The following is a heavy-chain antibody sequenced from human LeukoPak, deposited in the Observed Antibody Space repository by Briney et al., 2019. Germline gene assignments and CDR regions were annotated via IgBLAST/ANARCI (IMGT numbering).Heavy chain of an antibody. CDR1: GYIFINYW. CDR3: ARHVVPYSSGLTGFDY. CDR2: IYPGDSDT. D-gene: IGHD6-19*01. Sequence: GESLRISCEASGYIFINYWIGWVRQMPGKGLEWVGIIYPGDSDTRYSPSFQGQVTISADKSITTAYLQWSSLKASDTAMYYCARHVVPYSSGLTGFDYWGQGTLVTVSS. V-gene: IGHV5-51*01. J-gene: IGHJ4*02.